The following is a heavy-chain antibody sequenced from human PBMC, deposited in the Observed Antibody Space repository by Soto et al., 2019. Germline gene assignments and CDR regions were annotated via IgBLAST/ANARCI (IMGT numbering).Heavy chain of an antibody. CDR2: IKQDGSEQ. CDR3: AGGHVLRYFDWPD. Sequence: LRLSCAASGFTFSSYWMSWVRQAPGKGLEWVANIKQDGSEQYYVDSGKGRFTIPRDNAKNPLYLQMNGLRAEDTAGYYRAGGHVLRYFDWPDWGQGTLVTVSS. D-gene: IGHD3-9*01. J-gene: IGHJ4*02. CDR1: GFTFSSYW. V-gene: IGHV3-7*01.